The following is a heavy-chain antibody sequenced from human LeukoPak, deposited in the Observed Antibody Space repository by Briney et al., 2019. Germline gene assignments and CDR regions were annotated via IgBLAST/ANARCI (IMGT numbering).Heavy chain of an antibody. CDR1: GGSISSGSYY. CDR3: AREGGDYYGSGSYYNGAFDY. CDR2: IYTSGST. V-gene: IGHV4-61*02. D-gene: IGHD3-10*01. Sequence: SETLSLTCTVSGGSISSGSYYWSWIRQPTGKGLEWIGRIYTSGSTNYNPSLKSRVTMSVDTSKNQFSLKLSSVTAADTAVYYCAREGGDYYGSGSYYNGAFDYWGQGTLVTVSS. J-gene: IGHJ4*02.